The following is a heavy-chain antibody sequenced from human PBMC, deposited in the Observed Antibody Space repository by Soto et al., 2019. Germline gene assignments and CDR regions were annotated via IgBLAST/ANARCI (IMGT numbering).Heavy chain of an antibody. J-gene: IGHJ4*02. CDR3: ARDYYGLLTGYYTDY. CDR2: ISGDGVTT. CDR1: GFPFSSYW. V-gene: IGHV3-74*01. D-gene: IGHD3-9*01. Sequence: EVQLVESGGDLVQRGGSLRLSCAASGFPFSSYWMHWVRHTPGKGLDWVARISGDGVTTYYADSVTGRFTVSGDNAKNTLSLQISGLRAEDTAVYYCARDYYGLLTGYYTDYWGQGTLVSVSS.